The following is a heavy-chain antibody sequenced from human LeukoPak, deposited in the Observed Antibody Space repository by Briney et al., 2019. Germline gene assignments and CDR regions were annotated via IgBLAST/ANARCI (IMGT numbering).Heavy chain of an antibody. V-gene: IGHV4-34*01. CDR3: ARPVRCSATTCTGPFDY. CDR1: GESFRGYY. CDR2: IDHIGRT. D-gene: IGHD6-19*01. Sequence: PSETLSLTCAVYGESFRGYYWTWIRQTPGKGLEWIGEIDHIGRTTYNPSLKSRVTISVDTSKNQFSLRLTSVTASDTAVYYCARPVRCSATTCTGPFDYWGQGTLVTVSS. J-gene: IGHJ4*02.